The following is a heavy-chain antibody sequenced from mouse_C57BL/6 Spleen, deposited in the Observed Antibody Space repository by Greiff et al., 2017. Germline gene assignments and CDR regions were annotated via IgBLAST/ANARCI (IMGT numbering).Heavy chain of an antibody. CDR1: GYTFTSYW. CDR3: ATYYDVLY. J-gene: IGHJ4*01. CDR2: IDPSDSYT. V-gene: IGHV1-50*01. D-gene: IGHD2-10*01. Sequence: VQLQQSGAELVKPGASVKLSCKASGYTFTSYWMQWVKQRPGQGLEWIGEIDPSDSYTNYNQKFKGKATLTVDTSSSTAYMQLSSLTSEDSAVYYCATYYDVLYWGQGTSVTVSS.